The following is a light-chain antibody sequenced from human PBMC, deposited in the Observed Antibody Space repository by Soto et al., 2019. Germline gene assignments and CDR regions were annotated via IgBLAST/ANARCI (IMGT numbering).Light chain of an antibody. CDR1: QGIYNY. CDR3: QQLNSSPLT. CDR2: SAF. Sequence: DIPLTQSPSFLSASVGDRVTITCRASQGIYNYLAWYQQNPGKAPKLLIYSAFSMQSGVPSRFSGSASGTEYTLTISSLQPEDFATYYCQQLNSSPLTFAGGNKVEI. J-gene: IGKJ4*01. V-gene: IGKV1-9*01.